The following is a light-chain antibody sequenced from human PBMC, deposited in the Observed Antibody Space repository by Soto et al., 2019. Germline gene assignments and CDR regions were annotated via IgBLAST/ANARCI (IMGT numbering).Light chain of an antibody. CDR1: SSDVGGYNY. J-gene: IGLJ1*01. CDR3: CSYAGGYPLYV. Sequence: QSVLTQPRSVSGSPGQSVTISCTGTSSDVGGYNYVSWYQQHPGKAPKLMIYDVSKRPSGVPDRFSGSKSGNTASLTISGLQAEDEADYYCCSYAGGYPLYVFGTGTKVTVL. V-gene: IGLV2-11*01. CDR2: DVS.